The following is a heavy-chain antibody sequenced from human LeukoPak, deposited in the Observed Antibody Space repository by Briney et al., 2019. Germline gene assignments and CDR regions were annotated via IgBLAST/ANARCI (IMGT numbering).Heavy chain of an antibody. CDR2: IYTSGST. J-gene: IGHJ5*02. D-gene: IGHD2-8*02. V-gene: IGHV4-4*07. CDR3: ARVLKPGNWFDP. CDR1: GGSISSYY. Sequence: SDTLSLTCTVSGGSISSYYWSWIRQPAGKGLEWIGRIYTSGSTNYNPSLKSRVTMSVDRSKNQFSLKLSSVPAADTAVYYCARVLKPGNWFDPWGQGTLVTVSS.